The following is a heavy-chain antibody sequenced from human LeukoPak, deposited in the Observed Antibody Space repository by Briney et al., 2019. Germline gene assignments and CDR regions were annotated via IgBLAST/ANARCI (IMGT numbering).Heavy chain of an antibody. D-gene: IGHD2-2*01. Sequence: GGSLRLSCAASGFAFSSYNMKWVRQAPGKGLEWVSFIRTNSSYIYYADSVKGRFTVSIDNSKNLLYLQMDSLIVEDTAVYYCARAGTCSSTSCDGGIEYWGQGTLVTVSS. CDR1: GFAFSSYN. CDR2: IRTNSSYI. J-gene: IGHJ4*02. CDR3: ARAGTCSSTSCDGGIEY. V-gene: IGHV3-21*06.